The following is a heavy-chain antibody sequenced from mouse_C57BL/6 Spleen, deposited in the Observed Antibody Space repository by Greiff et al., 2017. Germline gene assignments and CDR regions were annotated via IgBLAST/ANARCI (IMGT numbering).Heavy chain of an antibody. D-gene: IGHD1-1*01. CDR2: ISDGGSYT. J-gene: IGHJ1*03. Sequence: EVNLVESGGGLVKPGGSLKLSCAASGFTFSSYAMSWVRQTPEKRLEWVATISDGGSYTYYPDTVKGRFTISRDTAKNNLYLQMSHLKSEDTAMYYCARDYYGSSSYWYFDVWGTGTTVTVSS. CDR3: ARDYYGSSSYWYFDV. CDR1: GFTFSSYA. V-gene: IGHV5-4*01.